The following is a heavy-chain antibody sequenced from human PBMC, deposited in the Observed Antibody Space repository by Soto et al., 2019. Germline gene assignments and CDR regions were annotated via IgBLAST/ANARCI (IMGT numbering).Heavy chain of an antibody. CDR2: ISSSSSYI. Sequence: GGSLRLSCAASGFTFSSYGMNWVRQAPGKGLEWVSSISSSSSYIYYADSVKGRFTISRDNAKNSLYLQMNSLRAEDTAVYYCATGAPNYYYYYMDVWGKGTTVTVSS. V-gene: IGHV3-21*04. J-gene: IGHJ6*03. CDR1: GFTFSSYG. CDR3: ATGAPNYYYYYMDV.